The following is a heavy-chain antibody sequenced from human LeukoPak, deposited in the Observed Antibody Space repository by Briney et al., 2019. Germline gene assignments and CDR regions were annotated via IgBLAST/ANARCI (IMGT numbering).Heavy chain of an antibody. V-gene: IGHV4-34*01. CDR3: ARVVWWLSXGGFDP. D-gene: IGHD1-26*01. CDR2: INHSGST. J-gene: IGHJ5*02. CDR1: GGSFSGYY. Sequence: SETLSLTCAVYGGSFSGYYWSWIRQPPGKGLEWIGEINHSGSTNYNPSLKSRVTISVDTSKNQFSLKLSSVTAADTAVYYCARVVWWLSXGGFDPWGQGTLVTVSS.